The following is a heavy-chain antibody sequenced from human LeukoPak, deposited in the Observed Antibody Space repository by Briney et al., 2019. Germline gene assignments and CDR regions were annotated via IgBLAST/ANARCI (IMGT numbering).Heavy chain of an antibody. Sequence: IPSETLSLTCAGYGGSFSGYYWSWIRQPPGKGPEWGGEINHSGSTKYKPSLKSRVTISVDTSKNQFTLKLSSVTAADTAVYYCARALLRRYNYWGQGTLVTVSS. J-gene: IGHJ4*02. CDR2: INHSGST. CDR1: GGSFSGYY. D-gene: IGHD2-21*01. CDR3: ARALLRRYNY. V-gene: IGHV4-34*01.